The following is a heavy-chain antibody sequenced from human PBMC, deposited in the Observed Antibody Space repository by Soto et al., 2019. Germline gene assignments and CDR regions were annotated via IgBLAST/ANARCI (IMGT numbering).Heavy chain of an antibody. J-gene: IGHJ6*02. CDR2: IQPVDSDT. D-gene: IGHD5-12*01. CDR3: ARVLRSGYLAYFYYAMDG. CDR1: GYDFTSYW. Sequence: GESLKISCKGSGYDFTSYWIGWVRQMPGKGLEWMGIIQPVDSDTRYSPSFQGQVTISVDKSIGTAYLQWSSLRASDTAMYYCARVLRSGYLAYFYYAMDGWGQGTTVTVSS. V-gene: IGHV5-51*01.